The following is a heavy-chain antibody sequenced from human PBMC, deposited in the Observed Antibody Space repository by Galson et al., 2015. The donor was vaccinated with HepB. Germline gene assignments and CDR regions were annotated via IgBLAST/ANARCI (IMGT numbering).Heavy chain of an antibody. CDR3: ASLGYSSSWYRYGMDV. D-gene: IGHD6-13*01. CDR2: IYSGSST. J-gene: IGHJ6*02. Sequence: SLRLSCAASGFTFSDYYMSWVRQAPGKGLEWVSVIYSGSSTYYADSVKGRFTISRDNSKNTLYLQMNSLRAEDTAVYYCASLGYSSSWYRYGMDVWGQGTTVTVSS. V-gene: IGHV3-66*02. CDR1: GFTFSDYY.